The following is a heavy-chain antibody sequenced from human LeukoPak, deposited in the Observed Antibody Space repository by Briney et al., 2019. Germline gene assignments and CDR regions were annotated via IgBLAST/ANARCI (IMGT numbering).Heavy chain of an antibody. Sequence: IPSETLSLTCTVSGGSISSYYWSWIRQPPGKGLEWIGYIYYSGSTNYNPSLKSRVSISVDRSKKQFSLKLTSVTAADTALYYCAIRFGRLEAGGTPFDSWGQGTLVTVSS. CDR1: GGSISSYY. CDR3: AIRFGRLEAGGTPFDS. CDR2: IYYSGST. J-gene: IGHJ4*02. D-gene: IGHD6-13*01. V-gene: IGHV4-59*12.